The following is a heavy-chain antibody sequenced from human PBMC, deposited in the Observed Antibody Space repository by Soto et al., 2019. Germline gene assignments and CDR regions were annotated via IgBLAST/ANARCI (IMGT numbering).Heavy chain of an antibody. J-gene: IGHJ4*02. V-gene: IGHV3-23*01. D-gene: IGHD3-3*01. CDR1: GFTFSSYA. CDR3: AKDLSRYYDFWSGYPLGFDY. CDR2: ISGSGGST. Sequence: GGSLRLSCAASGFTFSSYAMSWVRQAPGKGLEWVSAISGSGGSTYYADSVKGRFTISRDNSKNTLYLQMNSLRAEDTAVYYCAKDLSRYYDFWSGYPLGFDYWGQGTLVTVSS.